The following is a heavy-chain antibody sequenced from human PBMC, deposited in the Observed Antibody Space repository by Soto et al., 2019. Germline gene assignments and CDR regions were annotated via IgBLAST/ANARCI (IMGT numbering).Heavy chain of an antibody. CDR3: AKDAPAMAFDY. CDR2: ISYDGSNK. D-gene: IGHD5-18*01. V-gene: IGHV3-30*18. Sequence: GGSLRLSCAASGLTFSSYGRHWVRHAPGKGLEWVAVISYDGSNKYYVDSVKGRFTISRDNSKHTLYLQMNSLRAEDTAVYYGAKDAPAMAFDYWGQGTLVTVSS. J-gene: IGHJ4*02. CDR1: GLTFSSYG.